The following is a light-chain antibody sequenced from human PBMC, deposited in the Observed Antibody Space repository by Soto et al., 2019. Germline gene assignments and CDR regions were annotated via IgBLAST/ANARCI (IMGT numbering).Light chain of an antibody. V-gene: IGLV2-8*01. CDR1: SRDVGDYNF. CDR3: ASFAGNYNYV. CDR2: EVS. J-gene: IGLJ1*01. Sequence: QSALTQPPSASGSPGQSVTISCTGTSRDVGDYNFVSWYQQHPGKAPQVLIYEVSKRPSGVPDRVSGSKSGNTASLTVSGLQADDEADYYCASFAGNYNYVFGTGTKLTVL.